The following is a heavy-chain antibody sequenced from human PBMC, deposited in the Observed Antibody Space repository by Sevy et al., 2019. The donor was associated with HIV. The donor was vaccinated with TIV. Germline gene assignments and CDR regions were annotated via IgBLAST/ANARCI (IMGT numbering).Heavy chain of an antibody. V-gene: IGHV3-23*01. J-gene: IGHJ4*02. Sequence: GESLKISCAASGFSFSNFGMSWVRQAPGKGLEWVLAISGSGGSTFYADSVKGRFIISRDNSENTLYLQMSSLRAEDTAVYYCSKALVRVFYGDSIFFDYWGQETLVTVSS. D-gene: IGHD4-17*01. CDR2: ISGSGGST. CDR1: GFSFSNFG. CDR3: SKALVRVFYGDSIFFDY.